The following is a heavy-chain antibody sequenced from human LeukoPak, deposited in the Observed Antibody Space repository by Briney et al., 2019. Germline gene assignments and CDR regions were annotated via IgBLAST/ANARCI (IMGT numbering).Heavy chain of an antibody. CDR2: IYPGDSDT. D-gene: IGHD3-16*01. J-gene: IGHJ4*02. V-gene: IGHV5-51*01. CDR3: ARFMISSRRAFDY. Sequence: GESLKISCKGSGYSFTSYWIGWVRQMPGKGLEWMGIIYPGDSDTRYSPSSQGQVTISADKSISTAYLQWSSLKASDTAMYYCARFMISSRRAFDYWGQGTLVTVSS. CDR1: GYSFTSYW.